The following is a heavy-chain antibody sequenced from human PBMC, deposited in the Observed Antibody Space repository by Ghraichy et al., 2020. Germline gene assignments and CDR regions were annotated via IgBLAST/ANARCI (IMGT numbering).Heavy chain of an antibody. CDR1: GFTFSSYS. CDR3: ARGGNIVVIPADTDFDY. D-gene: IGHD2-2*01. CDR2: ITTSSSYI. V-gene: IGHV3-21*01. Sequence: GESLNISCAASGFTFSSYSMNWVRQAPGKGLEWVSSITTSSSYIYYADSVKGRFTISRDNADTSLYLQMNSLRAEDTAVYYCARGGNIVVIPADTDFDYWGQGTLVTVSS. J-gene: IGHJ4*02.